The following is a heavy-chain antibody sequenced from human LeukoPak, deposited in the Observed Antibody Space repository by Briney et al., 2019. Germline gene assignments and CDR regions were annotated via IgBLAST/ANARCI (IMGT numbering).Heavy chain of an antibody. CDR3: VATFGGVIVNTYFDF. CDR1: GFTFSSYA. D-gene: IGHD3-16*02. Sequence: GGSLRLSCAASGFTFSSYAMSWVRQAPGKGLEWASAISGSGGSTYYADSVKGRFTISRDNSKNTLYLQMNSLRAEDTAVYYCVATFGGVIVNTYFDFWGQGILVTVSS. J-gene: IGHJ4*02. V-gene: IGHV3-23*01. CDR2: ISGSGGST.